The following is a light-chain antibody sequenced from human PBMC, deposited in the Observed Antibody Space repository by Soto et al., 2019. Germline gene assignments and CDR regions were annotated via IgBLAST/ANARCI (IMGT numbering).Light chain of an antibody. Sequence: EIVLTQSPATLSLSPGERATLSCRASQSISSNFLAWYQQKRGQAPRLLIHGASNRATGIPDRFSGSGSGTDFTLTISRLEPEDYAVYYCQQYDKSPLTFGGGTKVDIK. V-gene: IGKV3-20*01. CDR1: QSISSNF. J-gene: IGKJ4*01. CDR3: QQYDKSPLT. CDR2: GAS.